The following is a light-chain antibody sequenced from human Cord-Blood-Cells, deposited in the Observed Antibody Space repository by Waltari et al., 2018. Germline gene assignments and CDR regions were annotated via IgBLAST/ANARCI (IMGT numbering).Light chain of an antibody. Sequence: QSVLTQPPSVSGAPGQRVTIPCTGSSSNIGAGSDVHWYQQRPGTAPKLLIYGNSNRPSAVPDRFSGSKSGTSASLAITGLQAEDEADYYCQSYDSSLSGWVFGGGTKLTVL. CDR3: QSYDSSLSGWV. J-gene: IGLJ3*02. CDR2: GNS. V-gene: IGLV1-40*01. CDR1: SSNIGAGSD.